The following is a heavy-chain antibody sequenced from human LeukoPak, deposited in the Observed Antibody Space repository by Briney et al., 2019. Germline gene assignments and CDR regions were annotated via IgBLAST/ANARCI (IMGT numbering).Heavy chain of an antibody. CDR1: GDSITSTNW. V-gene: IGHV4-4*02. J-gene: IGHJ4*02. D-gene: IGHD6-19*01. CDR3: ARGGNSAWYFDY. Sequence: SETLSLTCAVSGDSITSTNWRTWVRQPPGKGLEWIGEIYHSGSTNYNPSLKSRVTISLDRSRNQFSLRLNSVTAADTAVYYCARGGNSAWYFDYWGQGTLVTVSS. CDR2: IYHSGST.